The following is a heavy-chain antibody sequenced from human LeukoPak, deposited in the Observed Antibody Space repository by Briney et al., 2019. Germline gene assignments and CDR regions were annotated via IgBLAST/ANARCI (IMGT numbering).Heavy chain of an antibody. CDR3: AKDRPEWGGEEAFDI. CDR2: MSSGGRNK. D-gene: IGHD3-16*01. CDR1: GFTFRRYD. V-gene: IGHV3-30*18. J-gene: IGHJ3*02. Sequence: GRSLKLSCAASGFTFRRYDIHWVRQAPGKGREWVAVMSSGGRNKYYADSVKGRFSLSRDNSKNTLYLQMNSLRAEDTAVYYCAKDRPEWGGEEAFDIWGRGTMVTVSS.